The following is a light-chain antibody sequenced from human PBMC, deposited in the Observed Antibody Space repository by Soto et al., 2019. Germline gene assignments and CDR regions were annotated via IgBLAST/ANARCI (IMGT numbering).Light chain of an antibody. CDR3: CSYAGSNTFVV. Sequence: QSVLTQSASVSGSPGQSITISCTGTSSDVGNYNLVSWYQQHPGKAPKLMIYEGSKRPSGVSNRFSGSKSGNTASLTISGLQAEDEADYYCCSYAGSNTFVVFGGGTKLTVL. V-gene: IGLV2-23*03. J-gene: IGLJ2*01. CDR2: EGS. CDR1: SSDVGNYNL.